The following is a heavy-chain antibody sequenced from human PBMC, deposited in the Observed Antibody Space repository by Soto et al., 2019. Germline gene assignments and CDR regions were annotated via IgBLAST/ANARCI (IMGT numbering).Heavy chain of an antibody. CDR3: LMGYFFDY. Sequence: EVQLLESGGGLVQPGGSLRLSCAASGFTFSSYAMSWVRQAPGKGLEWVSTISNNGGTTYDADSVKGRFTISRDNSKNPRYLQMNSLRAEDAAVYYCLMGYFFDYWGQGTLVTVSP. D-gene: IGHD3-16*01. CDR2: ISNNGGTT. J-gene: IGHJ4*02. CDR1: GFTFSSYA. V-gene: IGHV3-23*01.